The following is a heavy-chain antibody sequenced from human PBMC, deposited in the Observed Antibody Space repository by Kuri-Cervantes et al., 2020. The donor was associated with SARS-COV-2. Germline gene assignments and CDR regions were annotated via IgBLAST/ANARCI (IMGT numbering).Heavy chain of an antibody. J-gene: IGHJ4*02. CDR1: GFTFRRYA. V-gene: IGHV3-7*01. CDR2: IKQDGSEK. CDR3: ASGYGSGSYYSIPFDY. D-gene: IGHD3-10*01. Sequence: GESLKISCAASGFTFRRYAMSWVRQAPGKGLEWVANIKQDGSEKYYVDSVKGRFTISRDNAKNSLYLQMNSLRAEDTAVYYCASGYGSGSYYSIPFDYWGQGTLVTVSS.